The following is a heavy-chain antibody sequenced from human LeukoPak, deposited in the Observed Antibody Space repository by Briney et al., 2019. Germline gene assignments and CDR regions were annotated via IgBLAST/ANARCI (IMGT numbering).Heavy chain of an antibody. CDR1: GFTFSSYA. CDR2: ISYDGSNK. Sequence: GRSLRLSCAASGFTFSSYAMHWVRQAPGKGLEWVAVISYDGSNKYYADSVKGRFTISRDNSKNTLYLQMNSLRAEDTAVYYCARDFFGNRALTGFDYWGQGTLVTVSS. D-gene: IGHD1-14*01. V-gene: IGHV3-30*04. J-gene: IGHJ4*02. CDR3: ARDFFGNRALTGFDY.